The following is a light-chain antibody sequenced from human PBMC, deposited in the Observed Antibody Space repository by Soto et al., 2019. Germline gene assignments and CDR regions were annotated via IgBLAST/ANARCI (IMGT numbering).Light chain of an antibody. CDR3: HQHDRYPLS. J-gene: IGKJ4*01. CDR2: DAS. V-gene: IGKV1-5*01. CDR1: HNIRSR. Sequence: DFQITQSPSTLSASVGDRVTITCRSSHNIRSRLAWSPQKPGRAPKLLIYDASSLESGVPQRFSGSGSGTEFTLNLCSLQTDDVASYYCHQHDRYPLSFGGGNKV.